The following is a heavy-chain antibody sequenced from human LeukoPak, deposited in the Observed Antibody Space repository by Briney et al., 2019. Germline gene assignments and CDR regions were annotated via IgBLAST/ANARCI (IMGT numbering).Heavy chain of an antibody. CDR3: ANLPPLWSGHSSYYFDY. D-gene: IGHD3-3*01. CDR1: GFTFSSYA. CDR2: ISYDGSNK. V-gene: IGHV3-30-3*01. J-gene: IGHJ4*02. Sequence: GGSLRLSCAASGFTFSSYAMHWVRQAPGKGLEWVAVISYDGSNKYYADSVKGRFTISRDNSKNTLYLQMNSLRAEDTAVYYCANLPPLWSGHSSYYFDYWGQGTLVTVSS.